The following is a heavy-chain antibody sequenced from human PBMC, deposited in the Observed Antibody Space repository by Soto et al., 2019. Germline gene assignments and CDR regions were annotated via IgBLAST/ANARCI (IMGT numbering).Heavy chain of an antibody. CDR3: AKNQERELPRVIDF. CDR1: GLTFSNYA. Sequence: GGSLRLSCATSGLTFSNYAMSWVRQAPGGGLEWVSSMSGSSSTTYYADSVRGRFTISRDRSKNTLYLQMSSLRAEDTALYYCAKNQERELPRVIDFWGQGTLVTAPQ. J-gene: IGHJ4*02. V-gene: IGHV3-23*01. CDR2: MSGSSSTT. D-gene: IGHD1-7*01.